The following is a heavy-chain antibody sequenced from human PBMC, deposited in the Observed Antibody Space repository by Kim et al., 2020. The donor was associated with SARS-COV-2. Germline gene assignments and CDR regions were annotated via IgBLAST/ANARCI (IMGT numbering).Heavy chain of an antibody. CDR3: AKGIVVVIASHFDD. Sequence: ADSVNGRFTIHRDKAKYTLYLQMNSRRAEDTAVYYCAKGIVVVIASHFDDWGQGTLVTVSS. V-gene: IGHV3-23*01. J-gene: IGHJ4*02. D-gene: IGHD2-21*01.